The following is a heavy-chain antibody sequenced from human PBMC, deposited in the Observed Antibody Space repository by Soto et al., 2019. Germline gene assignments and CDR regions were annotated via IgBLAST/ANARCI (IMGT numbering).Heavy chain of an antibody. D-gene: IGHD3-3*01. CDR1: GYTFSNYY. Sequence: SVKVSCKASGYTFSNYYIHWVRQAPGQGLEWMGIIDPSGGSTSYAQKFQDTITMTRDTSTSTVYMELSSLRSEDTAVYYCARDRRRTTFGVVISPTFDYWGQGTPVTVSS. J-gene: IGHJ4*02. V-gene: IGHV1-46*01. CDR2: IDPSGGST. CDR3: ARDRRRTTFGVVISPTFDY.